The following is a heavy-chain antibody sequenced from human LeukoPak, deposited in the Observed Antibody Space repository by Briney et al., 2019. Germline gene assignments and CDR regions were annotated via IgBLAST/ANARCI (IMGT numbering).Heavy chain of an antibody. Sequence: SLRLSCAASGFTFDDYAMHWVRQAPGKGLEWVSGISWNSGSIGYADSVKGRFTISRDNAKNSLYLQMNSLRAEDTALYYCAKDKAAAANYGMDVWGQGTTVTVSS. CDR2: ISWNSGSI. V-gene: IGHV3-9*01. CDR1: GFTFDDYA. CDR3: AKDKAAAANYGMDV. D-gene: IGHD6-13*01. J-gene: IGHJ6*02.